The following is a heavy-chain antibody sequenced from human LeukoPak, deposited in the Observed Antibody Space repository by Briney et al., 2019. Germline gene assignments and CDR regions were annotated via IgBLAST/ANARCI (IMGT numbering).Heavy chain of an antibody. D-gene: IGHD3-10*01. J-gene: IGHJ4*02. Sequence: PGKSLRLSCAASGFMFSGYGMHWVRQVPGKGLESVACISYDGGNEYYADSVKGRFTISRENSKNTLHLQMNSLTAEDTAVYYCAKERRLYYASGSPFDYWGQGILVTVS. CDR2: ISYDGGNE. CDR3: AKERRLYYASGSPFDY. CDR1: GFMFSGYG. V-gene: IGHV3-30*18.